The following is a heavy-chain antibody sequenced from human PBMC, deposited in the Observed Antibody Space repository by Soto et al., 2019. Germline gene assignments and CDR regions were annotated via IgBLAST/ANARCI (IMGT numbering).Heavy chain of an antibody. J-gene: IGHJ4*02. Sequence: PSETLSLTCTVSGGSIRSYYWSWIPQPPGKGLEWIGYIYYSGSTNYNPSLKSRVTISVDTSKNQFSLKLSSVTAADTAVYYCARLIVATSAFDYWGQGTLVTVSS. V-gene: IGHV4-59*13. CDR3: ARLIVATSAFDY. D-gene: IGHD5-12*01. CDR2: IYYSGST. CDR1: GGSIRSYY.